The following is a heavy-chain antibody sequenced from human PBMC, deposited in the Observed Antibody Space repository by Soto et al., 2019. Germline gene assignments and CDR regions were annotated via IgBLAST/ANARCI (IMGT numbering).Heavy chain of an antibody. CDR1: GYTVTGYY. V-gene: IGHV1-2*02. CDR3: ARAVDYYDSSGYSRAFDI. D-gene: IGHD3-22*01. CDR2: INPNSGGT. Sequence: AASVKVSCKASGYTVTGYYMHCVRQAPGQVLEWMGWINPNSGGTNYAQKFQGRVTMTRDTSISTAYMELSRLRSDDTAVYYCARAVDYYDSSGYSRAFDIWGQGTMVTVSS. J-gene: IGHJ3*02.